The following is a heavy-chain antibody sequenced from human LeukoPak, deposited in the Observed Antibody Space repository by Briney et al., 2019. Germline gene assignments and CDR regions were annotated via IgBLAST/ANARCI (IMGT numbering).Heavy chain of an antibody. CDR2: INHSGSS. D-gene: IGHD4-23*01. Sequence: PSETLSLTCTVSGGSISSYYWSWIRQPPGKGLEWIGEINHSGSSNYHPSLKSRVTISVDTSKNQFSLKLKSVSAADAAVYYCARRPRDSVNYGGPSGLDYWGQGTRVTVSS. J-gene: IGHJ4*02. CDR3: ARRPRDSVNYGGPSGLDY. V-gene: IGHV4-34*01. CDR1: GGSISSYY.